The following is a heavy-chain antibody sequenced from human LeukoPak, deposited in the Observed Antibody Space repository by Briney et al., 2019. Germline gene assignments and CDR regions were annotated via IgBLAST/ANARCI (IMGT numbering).Heavy chain of an antibody. Sequence: GGSLRLSCAASGFSFSHAWMNWVRQAPGKGLEWVSVFYVGGATYYADSVKGRFTISRDNSENTLYLQMKSLRAEDTAVYYCARGDGYNFFDYWGQGTLVTVSS. V-gene: IGHV3-53*01. J-gene: IGHJ4*02. D-gene: IGHD5-24*01. CDR1: GFSFSHAW. CDR3: ARGDGYNFFDY. CDR2: FYVGGAT.